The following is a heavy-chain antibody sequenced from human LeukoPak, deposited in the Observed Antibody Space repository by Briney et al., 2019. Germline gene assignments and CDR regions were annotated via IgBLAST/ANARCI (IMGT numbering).Heavy chain of an antibody. J-gene: IGHJ4*02. CDR2: ISGSGGST. Sequence: GGSLRLSCAASGFPFSSYAMTWVRQAPGKGLEWVSAISGSGGSTYYADSVKGRFTISRDNSKNTLYLQMNSLRAEDTAVYYCAKYYDSSGSQPYYFDYWGQGTLVTVSS. D-gene: IGHD3-22*01. V-gene: IGHV3-23*01. CDR1: GFPFSSYA. CDR3: AKYYDSSGSQPYYFDY.